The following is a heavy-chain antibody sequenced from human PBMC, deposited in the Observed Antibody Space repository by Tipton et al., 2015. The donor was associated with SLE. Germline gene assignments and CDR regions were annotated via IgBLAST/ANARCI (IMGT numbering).Heavy chain of an antibody. CDR3: AREGVATIRNYYYYYMDV. D-gene: IGHD5-24*01. CDR1: GGSISSYY. J-gene: IGHJ6*03. Sequence: TLSLTCTVSGGSISSYYWSWIRQPPGKGLEWIGYIYYSGSTNYNPSLKSRVTISVDTSKNQFSLKLSSVTAADTAVYFCAREGVATIRNYYYYYMDVWGKGTTVTISS. V-gene: IGHV4-59*12. CDR2: IYYSGST.